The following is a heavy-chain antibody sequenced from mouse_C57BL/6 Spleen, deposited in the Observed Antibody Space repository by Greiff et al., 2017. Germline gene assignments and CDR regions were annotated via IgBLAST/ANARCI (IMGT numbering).Heavy chain of an antibody. Sequence: EVQLVESGGGLVKPGGSLKLSCAASGFTFSSYAMSWVRQTPEKRLEWVATISDGGSYTYYPDHVTGRFTISRDNAKNNLYLQMSHLKSEDTAMDYCARALYYGNSWYFDVWGTGTTVTVSS. CDR3: ARALYYGNSWYFDV. CDR2: ISDGGSYT. V-gene: IGHV5-4*01. D-gene: IGHD2-1*01. CDR1: GFTFSSYA. J-gene: IGHJ1*03.